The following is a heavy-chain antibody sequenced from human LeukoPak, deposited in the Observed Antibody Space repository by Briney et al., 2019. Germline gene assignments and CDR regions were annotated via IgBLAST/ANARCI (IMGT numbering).Heavy chain of an antibody. Sequence: PSGSLCLTRTVSGGAISSSSYYWGWIRPPPGKGLEWIETINFTGATYYNPSLMSRVTISVDSSKTQFSLKLSSVTAADTAVYYCVRRQAVTGNFDYWGQGALVTVS. V-gene: IGHV4-39*07. CDR1: GGAISSSSYY. D-gene: IGHD1-20*01. CDR3: VRRQAVTGNFDY. CDR2: INFTGAT. J-gene: IGHJ4*02.